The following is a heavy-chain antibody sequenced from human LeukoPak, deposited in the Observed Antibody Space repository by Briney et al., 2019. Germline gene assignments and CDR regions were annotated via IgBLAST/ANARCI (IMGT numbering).Heavy chain of an antibody. D-gene: IGHD2-21*02. Sequence: GASVKVSCKASGGTFISYAISWVRQAPGQGLEWMGGIIPIFGTANYAQKFQGRVTITADESTSTAYMELSSLRSEDTAVYYCASRMLAYCGGDCYSTYPFDYWGQGTLVTVSS. V-gene: IGHV1-69*13. CDR1: GGTFISYA. CDR2: IIPIFGTA. CDR3: ASRMLAYCGGDCYSTYPFDY. J-gene: IGHJ4*02.